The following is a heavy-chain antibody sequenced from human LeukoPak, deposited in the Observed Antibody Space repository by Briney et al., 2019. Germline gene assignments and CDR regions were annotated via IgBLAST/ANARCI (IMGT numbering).Heavy chain of an antibody. V-gene: IGHV3-30*02. CDR1: GFTLSSYG. D-gene: IGHD2-2*01. Sequence: GGSLRLSCAASGFTLSSYGMHWVRQAPGKGLEWVAFIRYDGSNKYYADSVKGRFTISRDNSKNTLYLQMNSLRAEDTAVYYCAKALNPQLDYWGQGTLVTVSS. CDR3: AKALNPQLDY. CDR2: IRYDGSNK. J-gene: IGHJ4*02.